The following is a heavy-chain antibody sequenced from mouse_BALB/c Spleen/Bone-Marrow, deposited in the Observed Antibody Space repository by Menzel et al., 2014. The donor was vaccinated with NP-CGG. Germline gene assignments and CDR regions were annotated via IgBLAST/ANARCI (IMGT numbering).Heavy chain of an antibody. CDR1: GYTFTSYY. J-gene: IGHJ3*01. Sequence: VKLTESGAELVKPGASVKLSCKASGYTFTSYYMYWVKQRPGQGLEWIGEINPSNGGTNFNEKFKSKATLTVDKSSSTAYMQLSSLTSEDSAVYYCTREGDSPFAYWGQGTLVTVSA. CDR3: TREGDSPFAY. V-gene: IGHV1S81*02. D-gene: IGHD2-13*01. CDR2: INPSNGGT.